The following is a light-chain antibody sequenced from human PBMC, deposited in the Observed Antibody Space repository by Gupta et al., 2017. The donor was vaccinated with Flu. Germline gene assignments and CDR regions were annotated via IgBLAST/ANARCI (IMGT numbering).Light chain of an antibody. CDR2: KNN. CDR1: YGKIGRNY. J-gene: IGLJ3*02. CDR3: VAWDIRKGGWM. Sequence: RVTISCSGSYGKIGRNYVYCYHQQAGTAPKLLICKNNKRRSGGPAGFCGANSGATTAVAIXGXRSEDEXGYYYVAWDIRKGGWMFGGGTKVTVL. V-gene: IGLV1-47*01.